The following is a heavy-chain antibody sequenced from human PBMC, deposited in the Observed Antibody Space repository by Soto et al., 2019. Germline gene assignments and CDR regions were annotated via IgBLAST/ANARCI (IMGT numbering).Heavy chain of an antibody. CDR1: GFTFSSYS. D-gene: IGHD4-17*01. Sequence: GGSLRLSCAASGFTFSSYSMNWVRQAPGKGLEWVSYISSSSSTIYYADSVKGRFTISRDNAKNSLYLQMNSLRDEDTAVYYCARRRWMGDYGTAPFDYWGQGTLVTVSS. CDR3: ARRRWMGDYGTAPFDY. J-gene: IGHJ4*02. CDR2: ISSSSSTI. V-gene: IGHV3-48*02.